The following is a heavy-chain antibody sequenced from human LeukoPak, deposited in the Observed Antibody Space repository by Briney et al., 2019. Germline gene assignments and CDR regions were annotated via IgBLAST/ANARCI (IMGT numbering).Heavy chain of an antibody. Sequence: SQTLSLTCTVSGGSISSGGYYWSWIRQHPGKGLEWIGYIYYSGSTYYNPSLKSRVTISVDTSKNQFSLKLSYVTAADTAVYYCARGPSWWYDSSGYSYYFDYWGQGTLVTVSS. J-gene: IGHJ4*02. CDR2: IYYSGST. CDR1: GGSISSGGYY. V-gene: IGHV4-31*03. CDR3: ARGPSWWYDSSGYSYYFDY. D-gene: IGHD3-22*01.